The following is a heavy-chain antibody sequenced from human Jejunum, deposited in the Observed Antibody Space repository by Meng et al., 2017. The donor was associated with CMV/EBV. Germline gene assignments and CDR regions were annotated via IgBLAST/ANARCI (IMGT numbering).Heavy chain of an antibody. J-gene: IGHJ6*02. CDR3: ARLYGDYNNNYYYGMDV. CDR2: ISGYNGKA. CDR1: TYG. V-gene: IGHV1-18*01. Sequence: TYGINWVRQAPGQGLEWMGWISGYNGKAKYVQKFQGRVTMTTDTSTSTAYMELRSLRSDDTAVYYCARLYGDYNNNYYYGMDVWGQGTTVTVSS. D-gene: IGHD4-17*01.